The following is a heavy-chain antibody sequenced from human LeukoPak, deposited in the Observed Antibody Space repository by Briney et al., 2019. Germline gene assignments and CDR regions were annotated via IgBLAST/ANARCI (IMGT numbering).Heavy chain of an antibody. CDR1: GFTFSSYA. CDR3: AKDREFNDYIWGSYRSTVGDDAFDI. D-gene: IGHD3-16*02. CDR2: ISGSGGST. Sequence: PGGSLRLSCAASGFTFSSYAMSWVRQAPGKGLEWVSAISGSGGSTYYADSVKGRFTISRDNSKNTLYLQMNSLRAEDTAVYYCAKDREFNDYIWGSYRSTVGDDAFDIWGQGTMVTVSS. V-gene: IGHV3-23*01. J-gene: IGHJ3*02.